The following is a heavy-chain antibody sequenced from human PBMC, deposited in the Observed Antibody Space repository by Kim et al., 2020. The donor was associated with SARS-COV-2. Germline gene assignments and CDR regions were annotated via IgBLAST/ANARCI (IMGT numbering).Heavy chain of an antibody. V-gene: IGHV3-30*04. CDR2: ISYDGSNK. CDR3: ARGGEYCGGDCYSGFDY. CDR1: GFTFSSYA. J-gene: IGHJ4*02. Sequence: GGSLRLSCAASGFTFSSYAMHWVRQAPGKGLEWVAVISYDGSNKYYADSVKGRFTISRDNSKNTLYLQMNSLRAEDTAVYYCARGGEYCGGDCYSGFDYWGQGTLVTVSS. D-gene: IGHD2-21*02.